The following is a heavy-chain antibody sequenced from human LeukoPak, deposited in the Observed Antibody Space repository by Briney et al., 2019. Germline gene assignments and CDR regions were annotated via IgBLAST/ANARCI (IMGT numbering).Heavy chain of an antibody. CDR2: MNPNSGNS. D-gene: IGHD6-13*01. J-gene: IGHJ4*02. V-gene: IGHV1-8*02. CDR3: ARGGAAAATSTY. Sequence: GASVKVSCKASGYTFTSYAMHWVRRAPGRRLEWMGWMNPNSGNSGYAQKFQGRVTMTRDTSISTAYMELSSLRSEDTAVYYCARGGAAAATSTYWDQGTLVTVSS. CDR1: GYTFTSYA.